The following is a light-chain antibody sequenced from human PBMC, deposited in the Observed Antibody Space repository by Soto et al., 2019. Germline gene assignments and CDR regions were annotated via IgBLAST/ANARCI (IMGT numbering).Light chain of an antibody. CDR3: QQYNSYST. CDR1: QSISTW. CDR2: DAS. Sequence: DIQMTQSPSTLSASVGDRVTITCRASQSISTWLAWYQQKPGKAPKLLIYDASSLESGVPSRFSGSGSGTEFPLTIISLQPEDFASYYCQQYNSYSTFGQGTKVDIK. V-gene: IGKV1-5*01. J-gene: IGKJ1*01.